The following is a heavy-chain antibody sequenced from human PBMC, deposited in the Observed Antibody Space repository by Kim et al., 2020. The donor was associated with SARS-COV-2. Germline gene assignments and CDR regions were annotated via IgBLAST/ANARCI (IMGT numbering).Heavy chain of an antibody. CDR2: INHSGST. CDR3: ARDSSEQQLARGGDY. J-gene: IGHJ4*02. D-gene: IGHD6-13*01. Sequence: SETLSLTCAVYGGSFSGYYWSWIRQPPGKGLEWIGEINHSGSTNYNPSLKSRVTISVDTSKNQFSLKLSSVTAADTAVYYCARDSSEQQLARGGDYWGQGTLVTVSS. V-gene: IGHV4-34*01. CDR1: GGSFSGYY.